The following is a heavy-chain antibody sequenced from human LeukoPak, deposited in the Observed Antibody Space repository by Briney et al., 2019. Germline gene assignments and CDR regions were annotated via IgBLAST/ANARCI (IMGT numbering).Heavy chain of an antibody. Sequence: SVKVSCKASGGTFTSYAISWVRQAPGQGLEWMGGIIPIFGTANYAQKSQGRVTITADESTSTAYMELSSLRCEDTAVYYCAGEIAAAGFDYWGQGTLVTVSS. CDR2: IIPIFGTA. J-gene: IGHJ4*02. CDR3: AGEIAAAGFDY. D-gene: IGHD6-13*01. V-gene: IGHV1-69*13. CDR1: GGTFTSYA.